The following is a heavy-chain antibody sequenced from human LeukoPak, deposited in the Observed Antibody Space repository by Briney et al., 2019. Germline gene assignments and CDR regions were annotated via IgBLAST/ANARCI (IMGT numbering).Heavy chain of an antibody. D-gene: IGHD2-2*01. Sequence: ASVKVSCKASGGTFSSYAISWVRQAPGQGLEWMGGIIPIFGTANYAQKFQGRVTITTDESTSTAYMELSSLRSDDTAVYYCARGYCSSTSCYQPRYNWFDPWGQGTLVTVSS. J-gene: IGHJ5*02. CDR2: IIPIFGTA. CDR1: GGTFSSYA. V-gene: IGHV1-69*05. CDR3: ARGYCSSTSCYQPRYNWFDP.